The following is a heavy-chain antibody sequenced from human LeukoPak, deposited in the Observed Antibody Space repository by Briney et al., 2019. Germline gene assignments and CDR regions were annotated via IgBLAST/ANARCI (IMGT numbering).Heavy chain of an antibody. CDR3: ATGTGYYYDR. V-gene: IGHV3-30*02. J-gene: IGHJ4*02. D-gene: IGHD3-9*01. Sequence: GGSLRLSCAATGFTFSSYYMHWVRQAPGKCLEWVAVVHNDGDTKYFGDSVKGRFTISRDNSKNTLYLQMNSLRAEDTAVYYCATGTGYYYDRWGQGTLVTVAS. CDR1: GFTFSSYY. CDR2: VHNDGDTK.